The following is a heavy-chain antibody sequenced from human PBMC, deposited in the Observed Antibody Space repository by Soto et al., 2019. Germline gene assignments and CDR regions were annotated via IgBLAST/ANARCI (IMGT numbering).Heavy chain of an antibody. D-gene: IGHD3-10*01. J-gene: IGHJ4*02. CDR3: ARVVLWFGELFDDY. Sequence: GGSLRLSCAASGFTFSSYSMNWVRQAPGKGLEWVSYISSSSSTIYYADSVKGRFTISRDNAKNSLYLQMNSLRDEDTAVYYCARVVLWFGELFDDYWGQGTLVTVSS. V-gene: IGHV3-48*02. CDR2: ISSSSSTI. CDR1: GFTFSSYS.